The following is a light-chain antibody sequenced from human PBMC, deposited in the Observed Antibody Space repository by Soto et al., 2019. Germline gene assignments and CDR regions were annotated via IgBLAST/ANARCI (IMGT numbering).Light chain of an antibody. J-gene: IGLJ1*01. CDR3: SSYTGSSTLYV. Sequence: QSVLTQPASVSGSPGQSITISCTGTSSDIGGYDYVSWYQQHPGKVPKLMIFEVSNRPLGVSYRFSGSKSGNTASLTISGLHAENEADYYCSSYTGSSTLYVFGTGTKVTVL. CDR1: SSDIGGYDY. CDR2: EVS. V-gene: IGLV2-14*01.